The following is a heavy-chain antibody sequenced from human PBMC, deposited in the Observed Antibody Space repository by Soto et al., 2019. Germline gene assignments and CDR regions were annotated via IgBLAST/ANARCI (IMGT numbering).Heavy chain of an antibody. CDR2: IYRGGRT. CDR1: GFTVSNNY. V-gene: IGHV3-66*01. CDR3: ARDWVAAAGYYYYGMDV. D-gene: IGHD6-13*01. J-gene: IGHJ6*01. Sequence: GGSLSLSCAASGFTVSNNYTSWIRPDPGKGLGWVTVIYRGGRTYCADSMKGRFTISRDNSKNTLYLQMNSLRAEDTAVYYCARDWVAAAGYYYYGMDVWGQGTTVTVSS.